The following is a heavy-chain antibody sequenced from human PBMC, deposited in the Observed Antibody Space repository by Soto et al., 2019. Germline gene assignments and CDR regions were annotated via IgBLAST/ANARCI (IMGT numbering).Heavy chain of an antibody. CDR3: ARHGTN. V-gene: IGHV4-39*01. CDR1: GASISNSSYY. J-gene: IGHJ4*02. CDR2: IYYSGIT. Sequence: SETLSLTCTVSGASISNSSYYWGWIRRPPGKGLGWIGTIYYSGITYYNPSLKSRVTISVDTSKNQFSLKLTSVTAADTAVYYCARHGTNWGQGTLVTVSS.